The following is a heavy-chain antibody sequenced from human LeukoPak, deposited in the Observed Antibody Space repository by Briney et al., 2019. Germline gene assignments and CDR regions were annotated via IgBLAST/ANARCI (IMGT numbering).Heavy chain of an antibody. J-gene: IGHJ6*02. D-gene: IGHD5-18*01. CDR3: ARDRDTAIDYYYYYGMDV. V-gene: IGHV3-21*01. CDR2: ISSSSSYI. CDR1: GFTFSSYA. Sequence: GGSLRLSCAASGFTFSSYAMNWVRQAPGKGLEWVSCISSSSSYIYYADSVKGRLTISRDNAKNSLYLQMNSLRAEDTAVYYCARDRDTAIDYYYYYGMDVWGQGTTVTVSS.